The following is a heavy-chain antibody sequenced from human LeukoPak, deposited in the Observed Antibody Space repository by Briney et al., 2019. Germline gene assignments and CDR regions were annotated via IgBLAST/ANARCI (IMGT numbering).Heavy chain of an antibody. D-gene: IGHD5-24*01. CDR1: GFTFSSYA. CDR3: AKGSRDSRPYYFDF. J-gene: IGHJ4*02. V-gene: IGHV3-23*01. Sequence: QPGGSLRLSCAASGFTFSSYAMSWVRQAPGKGLEWVSAISGSGGSTYYADSVKGRSTISRDNSKNTLYLQMNSLGTEDMAAYYCAKGSRDSRPYYFDFWGQGTLVTVSS. CDR2: ISGSGGST.